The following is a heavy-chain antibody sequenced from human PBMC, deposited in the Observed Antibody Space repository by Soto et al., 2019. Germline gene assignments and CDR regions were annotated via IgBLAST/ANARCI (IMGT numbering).Heavy chain of an antibody. Sequence: HITLKESRPPLVKPTQTLTLTCTSSGFSLTTSGVAVGCIRQPPGKALEWHALSYWDVDKRYSPSLKGRLTIDTDNSRNPVVLTMTNVDPVDTAKCSCAHRVGLGEFDSWGQGTLVTVSS. CDR2: SYWDVDK. V-gene: IGHV2-5*02. J-gene: IGHJ5*01. D-gene: IGHD2-2*03. CDR1: GFSLTTSGVA. CDR3: AHRVGLGEFDS.